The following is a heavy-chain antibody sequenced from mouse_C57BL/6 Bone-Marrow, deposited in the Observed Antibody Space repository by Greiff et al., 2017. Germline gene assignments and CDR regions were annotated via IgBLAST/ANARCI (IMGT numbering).Heavy chain of an antibody. D-gene: IGHD4-1*01. Sequence: EVKLVESGGGLVKPGGSLKLSCAASGFTFSDYGMPWVRQAPEEGLEWVAYISSGSSTIYYADTVKGRFTISRDNAKNTLFLQMTSLRSEDTAMYYCARGTGRYFDYWGQGTTLTVSS. CDR1: GFTFSDYG. CDR2: ISSGSSTI. CDR3: ARGTGRYFDY. J-gene: IGHJ2*01. V-gene: IGHV5-17*01.